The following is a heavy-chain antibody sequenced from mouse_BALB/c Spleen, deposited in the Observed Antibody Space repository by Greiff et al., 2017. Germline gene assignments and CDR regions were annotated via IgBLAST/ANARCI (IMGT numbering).Heavy chain of an antibody. CDR1: GYSITSDYA. CDR2: ISYSGST. J-gene: IGHJ1*01. V-gene: IGHV3-2*02. D-gene: IGHD2-1*01. Sequence: EVQLQESGPGLVKPSQSLSLTCTVTGYSITSDYAWNWIRQFPGNKLEWMGYISYSGSTSYNPSLKSRISITRDTSKNQFFLQLNSVTTEDTATYYCARSRGNYLYWYFDVWGAGTTVTVSS. CDR3: ARSRGNYLYWYFDV.